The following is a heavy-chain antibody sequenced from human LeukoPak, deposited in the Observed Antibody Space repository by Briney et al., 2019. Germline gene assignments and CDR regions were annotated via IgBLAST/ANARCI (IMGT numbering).Heavy chain of an antibody. D-gene: IGHD6-13*01. CDR3: AKDPPPPTAAGTVVKVDY. CDR2: ISGSGGSP. Sequence: GGSLRLSCAASGFTFSSYARSWVRQAPGKGLEWASAISGSGGSPYSADSVKGRFTISRDNSKNTLYLQMNSLRAEDTAVYYCAKDPPPPTAAGTVVKVDYWGEGTLVTVSS. J-gene: IGHJ4*02. V-gene: IGHV3-23*01. CDR1: GFTFSSYA.